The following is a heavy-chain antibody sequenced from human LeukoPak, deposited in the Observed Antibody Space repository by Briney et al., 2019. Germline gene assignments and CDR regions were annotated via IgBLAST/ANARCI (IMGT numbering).Heavy chain of an antibody. V-gene: IGHV3-30-3*01. CDR2: ISYDGSNK. Sequence: GGSLRLSCAASGFTFSSYAMHWVRQAPGKGLEWVAVISYDGSNKYYADSVKGRFTISRDNSKNTLYLQMNSLRAEDTAVYYCARGEEMVRGVIIGEDAFDIWGQGTMVTVSS. CDR3: ARGEEMVRGVIIGEDAFDI. D-gene: IGHD3-10*01. J-gene: IGHJ3*02. CDR1: GFTFSSYA.